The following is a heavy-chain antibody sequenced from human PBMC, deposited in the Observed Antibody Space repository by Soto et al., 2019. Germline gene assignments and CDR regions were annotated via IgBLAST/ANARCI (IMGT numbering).Heavy chain of an antibody. CDR2: IYYSGST. Sequence: SETLSLTCTVSGGSISSYYWSWIRQPPGKGLEWIGYIYYSGSTNYNPSLKSRVTISVDTSKNQFSLKLSSVTAADTAVYYCARDGTLGRANDAFDIWGQGTMVTVSS. CDR1: GGSISSYY. D-gene: IGHD1-7*01. V-gene: IGHV4-59*01. CDR3: ARDGTLGRANDAFDI. J-gene: IGHJ3*02.